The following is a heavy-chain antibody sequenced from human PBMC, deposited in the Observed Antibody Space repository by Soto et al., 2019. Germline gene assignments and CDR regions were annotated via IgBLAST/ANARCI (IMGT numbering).Heavy chain of an antibody. V-gene: IGHV3-15*07. CDR1: GFTFSNAW. D-gene: IGHD3-22*01. Sequence: EVQLVESGGGLVKPGGSLRLSCAASGFTFSNAWMNWVRQAPGKGLEWVGRIKSKTDGGTTDYAAPVKGRFTISRDDSKNTLYLQMNSLKTEDTAVYYCTTDARHEYYDSSGYYSPLFYWGQGTLVTVSS. CDR2: IKSKTDGGTT. CDR3: TTDARHEYYDSSGYYSPLFY. J-gene: IGHJ4*02.